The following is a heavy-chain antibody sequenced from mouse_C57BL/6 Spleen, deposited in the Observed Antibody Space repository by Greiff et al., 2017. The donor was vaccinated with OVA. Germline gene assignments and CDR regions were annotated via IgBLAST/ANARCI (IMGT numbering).Heavy chain of an antibody. J-gene: IGHJ3*01. CDR2: IDPETGGT. CDR3: TRNYDGYYVLAY. Sequence: QVQLQQSGAELVRPGASVTLSCKASGYTFTDYEMHWVKQTPVHGLEWIGAIDPETGGTAYNQKFKGKAILTADKSSSTAYMELRSLTSEDSAVYYCTRNYDGYYVLAYWGQGTLVTVSA. D-gene: IGHD2-3*01. CDR1: GYTFTDYE. V-gene: IGHV1-15*01.